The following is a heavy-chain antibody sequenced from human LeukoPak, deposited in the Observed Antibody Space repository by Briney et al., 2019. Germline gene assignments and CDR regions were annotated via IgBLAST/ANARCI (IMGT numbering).Heavy chain of an antibody. CDR2: ISWNSGSI. Sequence: PGRSLRLSCAASGFTFDDYAMHWVRQAPGKGLEWVSGISWNSGSIAYADSVKGRFTISRDNAKNSLYLQMNSLRAEDTALYYCAKEDTAGTTYWGQGTLVTVSS. V-gene: IGHV3-9*01. CDR3: AKEDTAGTTY. D-gene: IGHD6-13*01. CDR1: GFTFDDYA. J-gene: IGHJ4*02.